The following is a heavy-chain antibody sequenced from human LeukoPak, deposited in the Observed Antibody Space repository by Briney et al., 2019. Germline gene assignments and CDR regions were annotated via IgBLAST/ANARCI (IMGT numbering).Heavy chain of an antibody. CDR2: ISAYNGNT. V-gene: IGHV1-18*01. CDR1: AYTFTSYG. D-gene: IGHD2-15*01. J-gene: IGHJ4*02. CDR3: ARVPRRRYCSGGSCYPGGDY. Sequence: ASVKVSCNSSAYTFTSYGISWVRQAPGQGLEWMGWISAYNGNTNYSHKLQGRVTMTTDTSTSTAYMELRSLRSDDTAVYYCARVPRRRYCSGGSCYPGGDYWGQGTLVTVSS.